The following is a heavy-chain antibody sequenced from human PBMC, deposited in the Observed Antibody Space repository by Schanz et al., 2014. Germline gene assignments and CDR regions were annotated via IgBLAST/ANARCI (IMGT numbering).Heavy chain of an antibody. CDR1: GFTFSTFA. Sequence: EVQLLESGGGLVQPGGSLRLSCSASGFTFSTFAMHWVRQAPGKGLEYVSSISSKGDMTFYGNSVKGRFTISRDNSKNTRYLQLGSLSAEDTGVYYCARIGGSVFDYWAQGTLVTVSS. J-gene: IGHJ4*02. V-gene: IGHV3-64*01. CDR3: ARIGGSVFDY. D-gene: IGHD3-10*01. CDR2: ISSKGDMT.